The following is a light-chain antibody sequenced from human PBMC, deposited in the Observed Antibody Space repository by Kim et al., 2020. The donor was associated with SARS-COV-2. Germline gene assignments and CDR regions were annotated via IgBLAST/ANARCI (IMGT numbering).Light chain of an antibody. J-gene: IGLJ3*02. CDR2: DNS. V-gene: IGLV1-40*01. CDR3: QSYDSSLRSYV. CDR1: SSNIGAGYN. Sequence: QSVLTQPPSVSGAPGQRVTISCTGSSSNIGAGYNVHWYQQLPGTAPKLLIYDNSNRPSGVPDRFSGSKSGTSASLAITGLQADDEADYYCQSYDSSLRSYVFGGGTQLTVL.